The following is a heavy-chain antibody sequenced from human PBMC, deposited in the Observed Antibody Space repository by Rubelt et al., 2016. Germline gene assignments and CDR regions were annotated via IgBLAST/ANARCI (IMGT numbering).Heavy chain of an antibody. J-gene: IGHJ4*02. V-gene: IGHV1-24*01. D-gene: IGHD3-22*01. CDR3: ASDADYYDSSGYYPY. Sequence: QVQLVQSGAEVKKPGASVKVSCKVSGYTLTELSMHWVRQAPGKGLEWMGGFGPEDGETIYAQKFQGRGTMTGAPSTDTAYMERSSLRSGGTAVYYCASDADYYDSSGYYPYWGQGTLVTVSS. CDR2: FGPEDGET. CDR1: GYTLTELS.